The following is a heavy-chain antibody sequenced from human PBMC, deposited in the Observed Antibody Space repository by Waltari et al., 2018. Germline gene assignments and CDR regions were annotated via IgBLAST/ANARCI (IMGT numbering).Heavy chain of an antibody. V-gene: IGHV1-2*06. CDR3: ARDQSMTNYYYGMDV. J-gene: IGHJ6*02. CDR2: IQSNSGGA. CDR1: GYTFTGYY. Sequence: GAEVKKPGASVKVSCKASGYTFTGYYIHWVRQTPGQGLEWMGRIQSNSGGANFAQKFQGRVTMTRDTSTSTVYMELSRLTFDDTAVYYCARDQSMTNYYYGMDVWGQGTTVTVS.